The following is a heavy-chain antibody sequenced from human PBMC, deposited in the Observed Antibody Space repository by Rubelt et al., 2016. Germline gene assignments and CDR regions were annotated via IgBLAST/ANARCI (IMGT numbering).Heavy chain of an antibody. CDR2: ISSSSSTI. V-gene: IGHV3-48*04. Sequence: SYSMNWVRQAPGKGLEWVSYISSSSSTIYYADSVKGRFTISRDNAKNSLYLQMNSLRAEDTAVYYCARDGSGPSDYWGQGILVTVSS. CDR3: ARDGSGPSDY. J-gene: IGHJ4*02. CDR1: SYS. D-gene: IGHD1-26*01.